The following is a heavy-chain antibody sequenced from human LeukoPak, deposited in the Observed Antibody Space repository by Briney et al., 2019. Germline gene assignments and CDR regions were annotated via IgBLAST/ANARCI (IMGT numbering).Heavy chain of an antibody. Sequence: GGSLRLSCTASGFTFGDYAMSWFRQAPGKGLEWVGFIRSKAYGGITEYAASVKGRFTISRDDPKSIAYLQMNSLKTEDTAVYYCARRWSPSDYWGQGTLVTVSS. CDR1: GFTFGDYA. CDR2: IRSKAYGGIT. J-gene: IGHJ4*02. CDR3: ARRWSPSDY. D-gene: IGHD4-23*01. V-gene: IGHV3-49*03.